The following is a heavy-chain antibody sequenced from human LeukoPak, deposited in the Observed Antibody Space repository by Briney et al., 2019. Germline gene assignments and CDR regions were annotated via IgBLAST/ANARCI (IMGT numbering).Heavy chain of an antibody. J-gene: IGHJ4*02. CDR3: ARVDSSGYYYKVDY. CDR1: GGFISSSGYY. D-gene: IGHD3-22*01. V-gene: IGHV4-39*07. CDR2: MYSSGST. Sequence: SETLSLTCTVSGGFISSSGYYWGWIRQPPGKGLEWIGSMYSSGSTYYNPSLKSRVTISVDTSKNQFSLKLSSVTAADTAVYYCARVDSSGYYYKVDYWGQGTLVTVSS.